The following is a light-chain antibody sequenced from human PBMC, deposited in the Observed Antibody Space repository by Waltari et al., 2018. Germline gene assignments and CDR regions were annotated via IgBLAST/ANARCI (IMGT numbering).Light chain of an antibody. Sequence: EIVMTQSPATLSVSPGGRATLSCRASLSIRSNLAWYQQRPGQPPRLLISAASTRAIGIPARFSGSGSGTEFTLTISSLQSEDFAVYYCQQYNNWPPITFGQGTRLEIK. J-gene: IGKJ5*01. CDR2: AAS. CDR1: LSIRSN. CDR3: QQYNNWPPIT. V-gene: IGKV3-15*01.